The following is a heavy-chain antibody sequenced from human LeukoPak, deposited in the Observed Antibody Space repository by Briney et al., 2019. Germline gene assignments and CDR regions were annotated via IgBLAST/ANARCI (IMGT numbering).Heavy chain of an antibody. Sequence: ASVKVSCKASGYTFTSYGISWVRQAPGQGLEWMGWISAYNGNTNYAQKLQGRVTMTTDTSTSTAYMELRSLRSDDTAVYYCAREGYLYYYYYYGMEVWGQGTTVTVSS. CDR3: AREGYLYYYYYYGMEV. CDR1: GYTFTSYG. V-gene: IGHV1-18*01. CDR2: ISAYNGNT. J-gene: IGHJ6*02. D-gene: IGHD5-12*01.